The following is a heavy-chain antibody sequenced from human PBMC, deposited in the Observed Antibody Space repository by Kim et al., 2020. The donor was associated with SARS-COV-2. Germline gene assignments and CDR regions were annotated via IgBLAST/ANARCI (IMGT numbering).Heavy chain of an antibody. CDR2: MNPNSGNT. CDR3: AREKCSSTSCYDYDP. J-gene: IGHJ5*02. CDR1: GYTFTSYD. D-gene: IGHD2-2*01. Sequence: ASVTVSCKASGYTFTSYDINWVRQATGQGLEWMGWMNPNSGNTGYAQKFQGRVTMTRNTSISTAYMELSSLRSEDTAVYYCAREKCSSTSCYDYDPWGQGTLVTVSS. V-gene: IGHV1-8*01.